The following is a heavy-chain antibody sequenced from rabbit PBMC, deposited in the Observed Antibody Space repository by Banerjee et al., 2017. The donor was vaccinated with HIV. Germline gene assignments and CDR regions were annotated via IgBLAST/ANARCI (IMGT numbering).Heavy chain of an antibody. CDR2: IGTGDRA. V-gene: IGHV1S40*01. CDR1: GIDFSGYYD. D-gene: IGHD1-1*01. J-gene: IGHJ6*01. CDR3: ARSGIDISAYLSL. Sequence: QSLEESGGDLVKPGASLTLTCKASGIDFSGYYDVWWVRQAPGKGLEYIGFIGTGDRAYYASWVNGRFTISKTSSTTVTLQMVSLTAADTATYFCARSGIDISAYLSLWGPGTLVTVS.